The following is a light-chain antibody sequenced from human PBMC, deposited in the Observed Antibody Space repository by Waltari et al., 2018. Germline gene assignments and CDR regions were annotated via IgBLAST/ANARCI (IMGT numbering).Light chain of an antibody. CDR1: QYFTGRW. J-gene: IGKJ4*01. CDR2: GAS. Sequence: EIVLTQSPGTLSLSPGERVTLSCRASQYFTGRWMTWYHKIPGQAPRLLIYGASTRATGIPDRLSGSGSGTDFTLTISRLEPEDSGVYYCQQYDGSVVTFGGGTKVEIK. CDR3: QQYDGSVVT. V-gene: IGKV3-20*01.